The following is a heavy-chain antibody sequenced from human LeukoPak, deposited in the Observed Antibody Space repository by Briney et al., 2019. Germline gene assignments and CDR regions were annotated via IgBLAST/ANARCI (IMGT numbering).Heavy chain of an antibody. V-gene: IGHV1-69*05. CDR3: ARVNYYYSSGGAAFDI. Sequence: GASVKVSCKASGGTFSSYAISWVRQAPGQGLEWMGGITPIFGTANYAQKFQGRVTITTDESTSTAYMELSSLRSEDTAVYYCARVNYYYSSGGAAFDILGQGTMVTVSS. D-gene: IGHD3-22*01. CDR1: GGTFSSYA. CDR2: ITPIFGTA. J-gene: IGHJ3*02.